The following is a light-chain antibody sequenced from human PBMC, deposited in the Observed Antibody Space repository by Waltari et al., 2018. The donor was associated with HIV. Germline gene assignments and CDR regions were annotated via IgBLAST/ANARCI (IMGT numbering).Light chain of an antibody. CDR1: QSISGY. V-gene: IGKV1-39*01. CDR2: AAS. J-gene: IGKJ1*01. CDR3: QQTDTNPT. Sequence: IQMTQSPSSLSASVADSVTITCRTSQSISGYLNWYQQKPGKAPKLLLFAASSLRRGVPSRFSGSGTGTDFDLTINSLQPEDFATYYCQQTDTNPTFGQGTKVEIK.